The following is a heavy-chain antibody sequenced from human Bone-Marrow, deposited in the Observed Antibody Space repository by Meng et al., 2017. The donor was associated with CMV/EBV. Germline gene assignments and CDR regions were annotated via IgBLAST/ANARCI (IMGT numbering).Heavy chain of an antibody. CDR3: ARGISLSLRFLEWLPAPYYFYY. Sequence: ASVKVSCKASGYTFTSYDINWVRQATGQGLEWMGWMNPNSGNTGYAQKFQGRVTMTRNTSIGTAYMELSSLRSEDTAVYYCARGISLSLRFLEWLPAPYYFYYWGQGTTVTVSS. V-gene: IGHV1-8*01. CDR2: MNPNSGNT. D-gene: IGHD3-3*01. CDR1: GYTFTSYD. J-gene: IGHJ4*03.